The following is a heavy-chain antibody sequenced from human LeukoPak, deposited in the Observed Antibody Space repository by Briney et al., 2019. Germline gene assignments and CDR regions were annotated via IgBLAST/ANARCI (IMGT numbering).Heavy chain of an antibody. D-gene: IGHD2-21*02. J-gene: IGHJ4*02. CDR1: GFTFSSYA. Sequence: PGGSLRLSCAASGFTFSSYAMSWVLQAPGKGLEWVPAISGSGGSTYYADSVKGRFTISRDNSKNTLYLQMNSLRAEDTAVYYCARGGGYGDCYSYWGQGTLVTVSS. V-gene: IGHV3-23*01. CDR2: ISGSGGST. CDR3: ARGGGYGDCYSY.